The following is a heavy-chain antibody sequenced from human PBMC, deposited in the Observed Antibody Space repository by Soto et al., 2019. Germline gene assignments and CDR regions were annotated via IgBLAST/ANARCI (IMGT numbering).Heavy chain of an antibody. CDR1: GFTFSSYG. V-gene: IGHV3-30*18. CDR2: ILSDGNNK. J-gene: IGHJ4*02. D-gene: IGHD1-7*01. Sequence: QVQLVESGGGVVQPGRSLRLSCAASGFTFSSYGMHWVRQAPGKGLEWVAVILSDGNNKFYADSVKGRFTISRENSKNTLYLQMDSLRVEDTAVYYCGQGRGNYWAIDSWGQGTLVTVSS. CDR3: GQGRGNYWAIDS.